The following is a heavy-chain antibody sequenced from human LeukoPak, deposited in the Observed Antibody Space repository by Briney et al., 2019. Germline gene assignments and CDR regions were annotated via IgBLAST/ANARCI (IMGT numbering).Heavy chain of an antibody. CDR3: ARGCGGTPGCYIIDN. V-gene: IGHV3-33*01. D-gene: IGHD2-21*01. J-gene: IGHJ4*02. Sequence: GRSLRLSCEAPGFTFSSHGMHWVRQPPGKGLEWVAVIWNDGSDKYYGDSVKGRFTVSRDNSKNTLYLQMDSLRAEDTAVYYCARGCGGTPGCYIIDNWGQGTLVTVSS. CDR1: GFTFSSHG. CDR2: IWNDGSDK.